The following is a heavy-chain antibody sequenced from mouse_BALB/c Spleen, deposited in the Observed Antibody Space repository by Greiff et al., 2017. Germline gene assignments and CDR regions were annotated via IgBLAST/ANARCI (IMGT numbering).Heavy chain of an antibody. CDR1: GFSLTGYG. V-gene: IGHV2-6-7*01. CDR3: ARDRGDYYYAMDY. D-gene: IGHD2-13*01. CDR2: IWGDGST. J-gene: IGHJ4*01. Sequence: VQLQQSGPGLVAPSQSLSITCTVSGFSLTGYGVNWVRQPPGKGLEWLGMIWGDGSTDYNSALKSRLSISKDNSKSQVFLKMNSLQTDDTARYYCARDRGDYYYAMDYWGQGTSVTVSS.